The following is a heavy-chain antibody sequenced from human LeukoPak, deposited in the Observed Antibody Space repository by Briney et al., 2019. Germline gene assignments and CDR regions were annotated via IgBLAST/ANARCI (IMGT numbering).Heavy chain of an antibody. Sequence: GGSLRLSCAASGFTFSSYAMHWVRQAPGKGLEWVAVISYDGSNKYYADSVKGRFTISRDNAKNSLYLQMNSLRAEDTAVYYCARDLLLWFGESRYRPTEYYFDYWGQGTLVTVSS. D-gene: IGHD3-10*01. CDR3: ARDLLLWFGESRYRPTEYYFDY. J-gene: IGHJ4*02. CDR1: GFTFSSYA. V-gene: IGHV3-30*04. CDR2: ISYDGSNK.